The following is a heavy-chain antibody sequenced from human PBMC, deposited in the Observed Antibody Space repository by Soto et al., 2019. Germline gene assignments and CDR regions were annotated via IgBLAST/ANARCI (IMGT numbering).Heavy chain of an antibody. D-gene: IGHD3-22*01. V-gene: IGHV4-39*02. CDR2: IYYSGST. J-gene: IGHJ4*02. Sequence: SETLSLTCTVSGGSISTSSYYWGWIRQPPGKGLEWIASIYYSGSTYYNPSLKSRVTISVDTSKNHFSLNLSSVTAADTAVYYCAGSVRYDSSGYPLYYFDYWGQGTLVTVSS. CDR3: AGSVRYDSSGYPLYYFDY. CDR1: GGSISTSSYY.